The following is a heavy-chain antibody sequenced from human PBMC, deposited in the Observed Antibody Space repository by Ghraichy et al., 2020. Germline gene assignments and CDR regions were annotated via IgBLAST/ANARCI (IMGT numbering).Heavy chain of an antibody. J-gene: IGHJ5*02. V-gene: IGHV4-59*01. CDR2: IYYSGST. Sequence: SETLSLTCTVSGDSISSYYWSWIRQPPGKGLEWIGYIYYSGSTNYNPSLKSRVTISVDTSKNQFSLRLSSVTAADTAVYYCARSYDFWSHLFDPWGQGTLVTVSS. CDR3: ARSYDFWSHLFDP. D-gene: IGHD3-3*01. CDR1: GDSISSYY.